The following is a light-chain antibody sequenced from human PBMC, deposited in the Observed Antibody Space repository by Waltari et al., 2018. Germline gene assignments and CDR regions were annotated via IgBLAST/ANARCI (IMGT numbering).Light chain of an antibody. CDR3: QQYGGSPLYT. V-gene: IGKV3-20*01. Sequence: DIVLAQSPGTLSLSPGERATLSCRTSQSVSNNYLAWYQQKPGQPPRLLMYGASTRATGIPDRFSGSRSGTEFTLTISKLEPEDFAIYFCQQYGGSPLYTFGQGTRLEIK. CDR2: GAS. J-gene: IGKJ2*01. CDR1: QSVSNNY.